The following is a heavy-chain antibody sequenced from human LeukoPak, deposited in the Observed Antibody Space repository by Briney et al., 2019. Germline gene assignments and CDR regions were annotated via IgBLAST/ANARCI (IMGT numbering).Heavy chain of an antibody. CDR2: IRQDGNLR. CDR3: ARFGDPSTTLDY. D-gene: IGHD3-16*01. CDR1: GFTFSRHW. V-gene: IGHV3-7*01. Sequence: GGSLRLSCAASGFTFSRHWMSWVRQAPGKGLEWVAHIRQDGNLRHHEDSVEGRLTISRDNAKNSLYLQMNSLRVEDTAVYYCARFGDPSTTLDYWGQGTRVTVSS. J-gene: IGHJ4*02.